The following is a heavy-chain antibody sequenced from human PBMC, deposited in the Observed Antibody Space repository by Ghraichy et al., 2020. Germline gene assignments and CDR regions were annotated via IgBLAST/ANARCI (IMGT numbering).Heavy chain of an antibody. J-gene: IGHJ6*02. Sequence: GGSLRLSCAASGFTFSTYPMNWFRQAPGKGLEWVSGLSGSGGNTYYADSVKGRFTISRDNRKNTLYLQMNSLRVEDTAVYYCAKIMVPIEYNWYGVDVWGQGTTVTVSS. V-gene: IGHV3-23*01. CDR1: GFTFSTYP. CDR2: LSGSGGNT. CDR3: AKIMVPIEYNWYGVDV. D-gene: IGHD1-20*01.